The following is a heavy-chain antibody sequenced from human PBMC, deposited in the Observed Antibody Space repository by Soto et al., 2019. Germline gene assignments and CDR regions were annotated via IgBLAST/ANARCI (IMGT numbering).Heavy chain of an antibody. CDR2: IDASDSYT. V-gene: IGHV5-10-1*01. Sequence: GESLKISCKGSGYSFTSYLISGVRQMPGKGLEWMGRIDASDSYTNYNPSFKSHVTISADKSIITAYQQRSSLKASDTAMYYCARLYSSSHLLDYWGQGTLVTVSS. D-gene: IGHD6-6*01. CDR1: GYSFTSYL. J-gene: IGHJ4*02. CDR3: ARLYSSSHLLDY.